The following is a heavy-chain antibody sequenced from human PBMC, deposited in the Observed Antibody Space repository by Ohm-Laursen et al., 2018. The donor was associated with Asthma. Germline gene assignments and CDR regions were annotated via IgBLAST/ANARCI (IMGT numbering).Heavy chain of an antibody. D-gene: IGHD3-10*01. J-gene: IGHJ6*02. CDR1: GFTFSNYA. Sequence: SLRLSCTASGFTFSNYAMSWVRQAPGKGLEWVSCIGNSGGSTYYADSVKGRFTVSRDNSKNTLYLQMTSLTTNDTAVYYCARPRSYFQYHGMDVWGQGTTVTVSS. V-gene: IGHV3-23*01. CDR3: ARPRSYFQYHGMDV. CDR2: IGNSGGST.